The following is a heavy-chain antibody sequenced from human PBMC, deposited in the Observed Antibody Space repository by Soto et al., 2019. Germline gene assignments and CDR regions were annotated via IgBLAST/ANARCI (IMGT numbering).Heavy chain of an antibody. CDR3: ARGSKGSSWYAYWFDP. V-gene: IGHV1-8*01. CDR1: GYTFTCYD. CDR2: MNPNSGNT. Sequence: GASVKVSCKASGYTFTCYDINWVQQATGQGLEWMGWMNPNSGNTGYAQKFQGRVTMTRNTSISTAYMELSSLRSEDTAVYYCARGSKGSSWYAYWFDPWGQGTLVTVSS. J-gene: IGHJ5*02. D-gene: IGHD6-13*01.